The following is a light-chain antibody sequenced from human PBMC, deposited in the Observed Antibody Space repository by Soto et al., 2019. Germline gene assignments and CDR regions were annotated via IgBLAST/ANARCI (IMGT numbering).Light chain of an antibody. CDR2: EVV. Sequence: QSALTQPPSASGSPGQSVTISCTGTKNDIGVYDFVSWYQHHPGKAPRLIIYEVVQRPSGVHDRFSGSKSGNTASLTVSGLPAADEADYFCKSYSGSNNYVFGSGNKVTV. CDR1: KNDIGVYDF. J-gene: IGLJ1*01. CDR3: KSYSGSNNYV. V-gene: IGLV2-8*01.